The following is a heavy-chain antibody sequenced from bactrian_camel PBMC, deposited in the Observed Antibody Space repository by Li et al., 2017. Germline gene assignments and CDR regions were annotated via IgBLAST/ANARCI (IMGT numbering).Heavy chain of an antibody. Sequence: HVQLVESGGGSVQAGGSLRLSCVASGYMYSSYCMGWFRQVPGKEREGIASIYSGSTDYAASVKGRFTISQDNAKNMMYLQMNSLKPEGTAMYYCAAGSLARYFYCGTGQNNFGYWGQGTQVTVS. V-gene: IGHV3S9*01. CDR1: GYMYSSYC. CDR2: IYSGST. J-gene: IGHJ6*01. CDR3: AAGSLARYFYCGTGQNNFGY. D-gene: IGHD7*01.